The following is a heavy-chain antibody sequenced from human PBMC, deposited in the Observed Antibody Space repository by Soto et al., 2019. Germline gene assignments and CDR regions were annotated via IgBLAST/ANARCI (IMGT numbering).Heavy chain of an antibody. D-gene: IGHD2-8*01. J-gene: IGHJ5*02. CDR3: AREVTKAYWFDP. Sequence: SQTLSLTCAISGDSVSSDSAAWNWIRQSPSRGLEWLGRTYYRSKWFNDYAVSVKSRITINPDTSKNQFSLQLNSVTPEDTAMYYCAREVTKAYWFDPWGQGTLVTVSS. V-gene: IGHV6-1*01. CDR1: GDSVSSDSAA. CDR2: TYYRSKWFN.